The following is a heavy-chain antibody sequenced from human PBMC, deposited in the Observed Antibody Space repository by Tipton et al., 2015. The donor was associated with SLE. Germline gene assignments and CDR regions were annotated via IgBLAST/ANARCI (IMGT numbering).Heavy chain of an antibody. CDR3: ARGYYDSSGYYYAERYFDL. J-gene: IGHJ2*01. Sequence: GLVKPSETLSLTCTVSGGSISSHYWSWIRQPPGKGLEWIGYIYYSGSTNYNPSLKSRVTISVDTSKNQFSLKLSSVTAADTAVYYCARGYYDSSGYYYAERYFDLWGRGTLVTVSS. CDR1: GGSISSHY. V-gene: IGHV4-59*11. D-gene: IGHD3-22*01. CDR2: IYYSGST.